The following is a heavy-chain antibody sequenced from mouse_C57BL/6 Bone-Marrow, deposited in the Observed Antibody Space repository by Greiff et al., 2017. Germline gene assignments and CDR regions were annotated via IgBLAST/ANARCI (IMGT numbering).Heavy chain of an antibody. CDR2: ISAGGSYT. Sequence: EVHLVESGGGLVKPGGSLKLSCAASGFTFSSYAMSWVRQTSEKRLAWVATISAGGSYTYYPDNVKGRFTISRDNAKNNLYLQMSHLKSEDTAMYYCATTAQSTLFAYWGQGTLVTVSA. V-gene: IGHV5-4*01. J-gene: IGHJ3*01. D-gene: IGHD3-2*02. CDR1: GFTFSSYA. CDR3: ATTAQSTLFAY.